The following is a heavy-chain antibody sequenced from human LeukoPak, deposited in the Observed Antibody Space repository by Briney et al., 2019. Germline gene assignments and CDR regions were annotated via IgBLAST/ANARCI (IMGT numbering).Heavy chain of an antibody. CDR2: IWYDGSNK. CDR3: ARDSKPVVVVVAATPSGWFDP. Sequence: GGSLRLSCAASGFTFSSYGMHWVRQAPGKGLEWVAVIWYDGSNKYYADSVKGRFTISRDNSKNTLYLQMNSLRAEDTAVYYCARDSKPVVVVVAATPSGWFDPWGQGTRVTVSS. CDR1: GFTFSSYG. J-gene: IGHJ5*02. D-gene: IGHD2-15*01. V-gene: IGHV3-33*01.